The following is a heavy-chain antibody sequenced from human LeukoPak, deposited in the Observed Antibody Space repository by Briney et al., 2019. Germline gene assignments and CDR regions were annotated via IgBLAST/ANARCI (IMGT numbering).Heavy chain of an antibody. D-gene: IGHD1-26*01. CDR2: INPNSGGT. V-gene: IGHV1-2*02. Sequence: AASVKVSCKASGYTFTGYYMHWVRQAPGQGLEWMGWINPNSGGTNYAQKFQGRVTMTRDTSISTAYMELSRLRSDDTAVYYCARLTGGAGATSRHYYYYYMDVWGKGTTVTVSS. CDR3: ARLTGGAGATSRHYYYYYMDV. J-gene: IGHJ6*03. CDR1: GYTFTGYY.